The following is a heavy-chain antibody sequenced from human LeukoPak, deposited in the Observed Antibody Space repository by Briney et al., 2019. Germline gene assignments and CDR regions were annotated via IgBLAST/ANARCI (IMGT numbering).Heavy chain of an antibody. D-gene: IGHD5-12*01. V-gene: IGHV1-69*04. J-gene: IGHJ6*02. Sequence: SVRVSCKASGGTFSSYAISWVRQAPGQGLEWMGRIIPILGIANYAQKFQGRVTITADKSTSTAYMELSSLRSEDTAVYYCATCGYSGYDPWDYYYGMDVWGQGTTVTVSS. CDR1: GGTFSSYA. CDR3: ATCGYSGYDPWDYYYGMDV. CDR2: IIPILGIA.